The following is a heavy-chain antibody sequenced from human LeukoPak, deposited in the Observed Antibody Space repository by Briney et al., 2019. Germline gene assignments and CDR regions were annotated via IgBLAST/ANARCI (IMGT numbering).Heavy chain of an antibody. J-gene: IGHJ4*02. CDR2: INHSGST. CDR3: ARAPYYGSGSYYKFDY. Sequence: SQTLSLTCAVSGGSISSGGYSWSWIRQPPGKGLEWIGYINHSGSTNYNPSLKSRVTISVDTSKNQFSLKLSSVTAADTAVYYCARAPYYGSGSYYKFDYWGQGTLVTISS. CDR1: GGSISSGGYS. D-gene: IGHD3-10*01. V-gene: IGHV4-30-2*01.